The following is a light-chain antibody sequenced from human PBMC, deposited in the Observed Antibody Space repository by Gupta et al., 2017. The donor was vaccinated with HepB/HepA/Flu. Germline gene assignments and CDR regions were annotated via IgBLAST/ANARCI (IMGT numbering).Light chain of an antibody. Sequence: EIVMTQSPATLSVSPGERATLSCRASQSVSSNLAWYQQKPGQAPRLLIYGASTRATGIPASFSGSGSGTEFTLTISSLQSEDFAVYYCQQYNNWPIFGGGTKVEIK. CDR2: GAS. CDR1: QSVSSN. J-gene: IGKJ4*01. V-gene: IGKV3-15*01. CDR3: QQYNNWPI.